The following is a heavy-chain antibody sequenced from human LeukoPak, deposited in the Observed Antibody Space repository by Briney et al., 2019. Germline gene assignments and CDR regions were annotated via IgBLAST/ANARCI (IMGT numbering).Heavy chain of an antibody. CDR2: INSGGSTI. J-gene: IGHJ6*02. Sequence: GGSLRLSCAAIGFTFSTYDVNWVRQAPGKGLEWVSYINSGGSTISYTDSVKGRCTISRDDAKNSVFLQMNSLRAEDTAIYYCARRHDYDDYWGYYYYGMDVWGQGTTVTVSS. CDR1: GFTFSTYD. V-gene: IGHV3-48*03. CDR3: ARRHDYDDYWGYYYYGMDV. D-gene: IGHD4-17*01.